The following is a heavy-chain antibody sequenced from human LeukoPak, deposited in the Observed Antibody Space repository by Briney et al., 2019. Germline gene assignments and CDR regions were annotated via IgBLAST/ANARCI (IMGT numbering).Heavy chain of an antibody. Sequence: SETLSLTCAVYNGSFSGYYWSWIRQSPEKGLEWIGEVNHGGDTNYNPSLRSRVAISVDTSKNQFSLTLSSVTAADSAVYFCARHDDYPSNSQPDGFDVWGQGTMVTVSS. CDR1: NGSFSGYY. V-gene: IGHV4-34*01. J-gene: IGHJ3*01. D-gene: IGHD4-23*01. CDR3: ARHDDYPSNSQPDGFDV. CDR2: VNHGGDT.